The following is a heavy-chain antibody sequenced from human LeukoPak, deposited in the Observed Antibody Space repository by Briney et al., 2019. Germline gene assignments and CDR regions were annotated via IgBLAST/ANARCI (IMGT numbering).Heavy chain of an antibody. CDR2: ISYDGSNK. J-gene: IGHJ3*02. D-gene: IGHD1-7*01. Sequence: PGGSLRLSCAASGFTFSSYGMHWVRQAPGKGLEWVAVISYDGSNKYYADSVKGRFTTSRDNSKNTLYLQMNSLRAEDTAVYYCASITGTSDAFDIWGQGTMVTVSS. CDR1: GFTFSSYG. V-gene: IGHV3-30*19. CDR3: ASITGTSDAFDI.